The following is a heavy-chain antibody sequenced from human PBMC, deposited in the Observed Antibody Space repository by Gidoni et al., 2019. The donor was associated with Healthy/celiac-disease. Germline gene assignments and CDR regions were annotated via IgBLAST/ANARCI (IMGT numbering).Heavy chain of an antibody. V-gene: IGHV1-2*02. CDR3: ASSPRGSNYFNWFDP. CDR2: INPNSGGT. CDR1: GYTFTGYY. Sequence: QVQLVQSGAEVKKPGASVKVSCQASGYTFTGYYRHWVRQAPGQGLDWMGWINPNSGGTNDAQKFQGRVTMTRDTSISTAYMELSRLRSDDTAVYYCASSPRGSNYFNWFDPWGQGTLVTVSS. J-gene: IGHJ5*02. D-gene: IGHD4-4*01.